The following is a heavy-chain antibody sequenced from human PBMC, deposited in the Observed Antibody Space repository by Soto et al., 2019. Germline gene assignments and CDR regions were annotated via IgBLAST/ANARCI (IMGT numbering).Heavy chain of an antibody. Sequence: QVQLQESGPGLVKPSQTLSLTCTVSGGSISSGGYYWSWIRQHPGKGLEWIGYIYYSVSTYYNPSLKSRVTISVDTSKNQFSLKLSSVTAADTAVYYCASRRYTVTKGGIDYWGQGTLVTVSS. CDR3: ASRRYTVTKGGIDY. CDR1: GGSISSGGYY. J-gene: IGHJ4*02. D-gene: IGHD4-4*01. CDR2: IYYSVST. V-gene: IGHV4-31*03.